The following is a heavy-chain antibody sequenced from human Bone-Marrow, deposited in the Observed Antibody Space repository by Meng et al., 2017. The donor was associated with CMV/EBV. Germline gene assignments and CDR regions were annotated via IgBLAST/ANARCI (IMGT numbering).Heavy chain of an antibody. J-gene: IGHJ5*02. CDR3: ARDNIAARPGWFDP. V-gene: IGHV1-18*01. D-gene: IGHD6-6*01. CDR2: ISAYNGNT. CDR1: GSPFITSG. Sequence: SGSPFITSGITWLRQAPGQGLEWMGWISAYNGNTNYAQKFQGRVTMTTDTSTSTAYMELRSLRCDDTAVYYCARDNIAARPGWFDPWGQGTLVTVSS.